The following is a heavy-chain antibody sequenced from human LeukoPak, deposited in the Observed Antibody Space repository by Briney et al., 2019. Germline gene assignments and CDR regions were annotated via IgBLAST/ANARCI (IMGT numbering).Heavy chain of an antibody. CDR3: ARAAVDTAPYYFDY. D-gene: IGHD5-18*01. Sequence: SVKVSCKASGGTFSSYAISWVRQAPGQGLEWMGGIIPIFATANYAQQFQGRVTITADESTSTAYMELSRLRSDDTAVYYCARAAVDTAPYYFDYWGQGTLVTVSS. V-gene: IGHV1-69*13. CDR2: IIPIFATA. J-gene: IGHJ4*02. CDR1: GGTFSSYA.